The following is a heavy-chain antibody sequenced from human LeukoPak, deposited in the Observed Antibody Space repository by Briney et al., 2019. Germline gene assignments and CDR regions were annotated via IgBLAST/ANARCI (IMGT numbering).Heavy chain of an antibody. CDR1: GGSISSYY. D-gene: IGHD6-19*01. Sequence: SETLSLTCTVSGGSISSYYWSWIRQPPGKGLEWIGYIYYSGSTNCNPSLKSRVTISVDTSKNQFSLKLSSVTAADTAVYYCARATYSSGWGTSDYWGQGTLVTVSS. CDR3: ARATYSSGWGTSDY. CDR2: IYYSGST. J-gene: IGHJ4*02. V-gene: IGHV4-59*01.